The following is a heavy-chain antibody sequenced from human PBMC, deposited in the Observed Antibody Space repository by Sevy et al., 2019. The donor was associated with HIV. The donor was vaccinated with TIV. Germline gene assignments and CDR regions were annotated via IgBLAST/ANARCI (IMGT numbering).Heavy chain of an antibody. CDR3: ARARDFWSGYLDY. CDR2: ISFDGTNK. D-gene: IGHD3-3*01. V-gene: IGHV3-30-3*01. J-gene: IGHJ4*02. Sequence: GGSLRLSCAASGFTFSSYAMHWVRQAPGKGLEWVAVISFDGTNKYYADSVKGRITISRDNSKNTLFVQVNSLRTEHTAVYYCARARDFWSGYLDYWGQGTLVTVSS. CDR1: GFTFSSYA.